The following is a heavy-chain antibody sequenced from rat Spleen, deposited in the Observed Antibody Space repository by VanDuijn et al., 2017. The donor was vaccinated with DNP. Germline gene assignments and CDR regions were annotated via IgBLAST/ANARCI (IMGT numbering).Heavy chain of an antibody. V-gene: IGHV5-7*01. CDR3: ARWYSSGFCFDY. CDR1: GFTFSDYN. Sequence: EVQLVESGGGLVQPGRSLKLSCAASGFTFSDYNLAWVRQPPKKGLEWVATIIYDGSTTYYRDSVKGRFTISRDTAKNTLYLHMDSLRSEDTATYYCARWYSSGFCFDYWGQGVMVTVSS. D-gene: IGHD4-3*01. J-gene: IGHJ2*01. CDR2: IIYDGSTT.